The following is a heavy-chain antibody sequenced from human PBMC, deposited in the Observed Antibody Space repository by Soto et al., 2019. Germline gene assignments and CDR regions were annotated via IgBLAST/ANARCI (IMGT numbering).Heavy chain of an antibody. CDR1: GFTFSNYW. J-gene: IGHJ6*02. V-gene: IGHV3-74*01. CDR3: ARGGCSGGRCPDTPYGMDV. CDR2: INSDSSST. D-gene: IGHD2-15*01. Sequence: GGSLRLSCAASGFTFSNYWMHWVRQAPGKGLVWVSRINSDSSSTRYADSVKGRFTISRDNAKNTLYVQMNSLRAEDTAVYYCARGGCSGGRCPDTPYGMDVWGQGTTVTVS.